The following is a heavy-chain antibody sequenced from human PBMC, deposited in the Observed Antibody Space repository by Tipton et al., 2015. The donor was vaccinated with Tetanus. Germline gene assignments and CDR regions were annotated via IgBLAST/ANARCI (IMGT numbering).Heavy chain of an antibody. CDR2: INHSGST. CDR3: AITYYYDSSGRGGPYGY. V-gene: IGHV4-34*01. J-gene: IGHJ4*02. Sequence: TLSLTCAVYGGSFSGYYWSWIRQPPGKGLEWIGEINHSGSTNYNPSLKSRVTISVDTSKNQFSLKLSSVTAADTAVYYCAITYYYDSSGRGGPYGYWGQGTLVTVSS. CDR1: GGSFSGYY. D-gene: IGHD3-22*01.